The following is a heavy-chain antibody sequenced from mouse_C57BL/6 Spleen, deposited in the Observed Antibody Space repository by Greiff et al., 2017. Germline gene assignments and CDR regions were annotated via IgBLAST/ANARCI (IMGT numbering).Heavy chain of an antibody. V-gene: IGHV1-52*01. CDR1: GYTFTSYW. CDR3: ARQGKPSYYSTLFDY. J-gene: IGHJ2*01. CDR2: IDPSDSET. Sequence: QVQLQQPGAELVRPGSSVKLSCKASGYTFTSYWMHWVKQRPIQGLEWIGNIDPSDSETHYNQKFKDKATLTVDKSSSTAYMQLSSLTSEDSAVYYCARQGKPSYYSTLFDYWGQGTTLTVSS. D-gene: IGHD2-12*01.